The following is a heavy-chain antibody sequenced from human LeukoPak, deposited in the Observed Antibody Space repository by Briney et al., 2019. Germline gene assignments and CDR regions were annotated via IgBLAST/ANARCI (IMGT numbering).Heavy chain of an antibody. J-gene: IGHJ4*02. CDR2: INHSGST. CDR3: ARIKGYYHDSSGYYY. Sequence: KPSETLSLTCAVYGGSFSGYYWSWIRQPPGKGLEWIGEINHSGSTNYNPSLKSRVTISVDTSKNQFSLKLSSVTAADTAVYYCARIKGYYHDSSGYYYWGQGTLVTVSS. V-gene: IGHV4-34*01. CDR1: GGSFSGYY. D-gene: IGHD3-22*01.